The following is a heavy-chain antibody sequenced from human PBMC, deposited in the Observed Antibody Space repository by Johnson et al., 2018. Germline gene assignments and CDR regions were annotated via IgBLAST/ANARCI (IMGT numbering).Heavy chain of an antibody. CDR1: GFTFSSYW. J-gene: IGHJ3*02. CDR2: IKQDGSEK. V-gene: IGHV3-7*01. Sequence: VQLVQSGGGLVQPRGSLRLSCAASGFTFSSYWMSWVRQAPGKGLEWVANIKQDGSEKYYVDSVKGRFTISRDNAKKSLYLEMNSRGAEDTAVYWCARYHGTQIWAAAFDIWGQGTMVTVSS. D-gene: IGHD5-18*01. CDR3: ARYHGTQIWAAAFDI.